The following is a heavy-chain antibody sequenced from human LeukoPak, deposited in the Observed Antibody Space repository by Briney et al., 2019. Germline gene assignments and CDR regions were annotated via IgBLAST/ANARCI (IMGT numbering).Heavy chain of an antibody. Sequence: GGSLGLSCAASGFTFSDYYMTWIRQAPGKGLEWVSYISSSSSYTNYAASVRGRFTVSRDNAKNSLYLQMNSLRAEDTAVYYCARERVLRVWGQGTLVTVSS. J-gene: IGHJ4*02. CDR3: ARERVLRV. CDR2: ISSSSSYT. CDR1: GFTFSDYY. V-gene: IGHV3-11*05. D-gene: IGHD3-16*01.